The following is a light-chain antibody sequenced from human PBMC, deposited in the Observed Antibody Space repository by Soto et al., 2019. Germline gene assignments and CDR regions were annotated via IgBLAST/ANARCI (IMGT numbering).Light chain of an antibody. CDR2: GAS. Sequence: EVVLTRSPGSRTLSPGEIGSLFCRASQSVSSSYLAWYQQRLGQAPRLLIYGASNRVPGIPYRFSGSGSVTVFPPTITRLEPEDFAMYFCQQYGSSLIFGPGTKVDIK. CDR1: QSVSSSY. CDR3: QQYGSSLI. J-gene: IGKJ3*01. V-gene: IGKV3-20*01.